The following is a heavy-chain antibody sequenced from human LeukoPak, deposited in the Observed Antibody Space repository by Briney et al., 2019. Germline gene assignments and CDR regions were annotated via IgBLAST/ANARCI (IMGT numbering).Heavy chain of an antibody. Sequence: GGSLRLSCAASGFTFSSYAMSWVRQAPGKGLEWVSAISGSGGSTYYADSVKGRFTISRDNSKNTLYLQMNSLRAEDTAAYYCAKDQDYGDYVFDYWGQGTLVTVSS. J-gene: IGHJ4*02. V-gene: IGHV3-23*01. D-gene: IGHD4-17*01. CDR3: AKDQDYGDYVFDY. CDR2: ISGSGGST. CDR1: GFTFSSYA.